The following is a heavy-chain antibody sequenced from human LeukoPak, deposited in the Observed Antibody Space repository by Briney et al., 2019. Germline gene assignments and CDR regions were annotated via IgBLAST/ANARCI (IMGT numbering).Heavy chain of an antibody. CDR3: ARTGYGSGSDDFDY. Sequence: ASVKVSCKTSGYTFTRYGVSWVRQAPGQGLEWMGWISPHNGNRDYAQKFKDRVTMTTDTSTNTVYLELRNLRPDDTAMYYCARTGYGSGSDDFDYWGQGTLVTVSS. D-gene: IGHD3-10*01. CDR1: GYTFTRYG. V-gene: IGHV1-18*01. CDR2: ISPHNGNR. J-gene: IGHJ4*02.